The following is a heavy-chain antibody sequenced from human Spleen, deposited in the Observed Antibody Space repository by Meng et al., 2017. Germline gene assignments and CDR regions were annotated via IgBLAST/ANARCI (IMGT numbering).Heavy chain of an antibody. CDR1: GGSINSDNW. Sequence: VRLQEPGPGLVKPSGPPFLTWAVSGGSINSDNWWSWVRQPPGKGLEWIGEIYHSGTTNYNSFLESRVTISVDTSQNSLSLKLSSVTAADSAVYYCARGPTTVAHDFDYWGQGTLVTVSS. V-gene: IGHV4-4*02. J-gene: IGHJ4*02. D-gene: IGHD4-11*01. CDR3: ARGPTTVAHDFDY. CDR2: IYHSGTT.